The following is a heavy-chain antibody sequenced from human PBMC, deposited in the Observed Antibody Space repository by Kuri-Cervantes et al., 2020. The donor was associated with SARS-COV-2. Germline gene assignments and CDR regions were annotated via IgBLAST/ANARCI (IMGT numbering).Heavy chain of an antibody. J-gene: IGHJ3*02. D-gene: IGHD3-22*01. Sequence: ASVKVSCKASGYTFTGYYMHWVRQAPGQGLEWMGWINPNNGDTNYSQKFQGRVTMTRDTSTSTAYMEVSRLTSDDTAVYYCVRFRYYDSSREDVDMWGQGTMVTVSS. V-gene: IGHV1-2*02. CDR1: GYTFTGYY. CDR2: INPNNGDT. CDR3: VRFRYYDSSREDVDM.